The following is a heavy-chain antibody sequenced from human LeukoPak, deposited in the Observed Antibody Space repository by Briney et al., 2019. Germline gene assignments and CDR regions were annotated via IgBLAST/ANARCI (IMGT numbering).Heavy chain of an antibody. CDR3: AKGLRGSSYDY. D-gene: IGHD6-13*01. CDR1: RFTFNNFA. J-gene: IGHJ4*02. CDR2: ISGSGGNT. Sequence: GASLRLSCAASRFTFNNFAMSWVRQAPGKGLEWVSGISGSGGNTHYADSVKGRFTIPRDNSKNTLYLQMNSLRAEDTAVYYCAKGLRGSSYDYWGQGTLVTVSS. V-gene: IGHV3-23*01.